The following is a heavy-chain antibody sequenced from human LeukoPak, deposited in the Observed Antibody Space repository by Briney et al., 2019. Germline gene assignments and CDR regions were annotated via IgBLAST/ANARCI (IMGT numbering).Heavy chain of an antibody. J-gene: IGHJ4*02. CDR1: GFTFSSYS. CDR3: ARDRGISGWPFDY. D-gene: IGHD6-19*01. V-gene: IGHV3-21*01. CDR2: ISSSSSYI. Sequence: GGSLRLSCAASGFTFSSYSMNWVRQAPGKGLEWVSSISSSSSYIYYADSVKGRFTISRDNAKNSLYLQINSLRAEDTAVYYCARDRGISGWPFDYGGQETLVTVSS.